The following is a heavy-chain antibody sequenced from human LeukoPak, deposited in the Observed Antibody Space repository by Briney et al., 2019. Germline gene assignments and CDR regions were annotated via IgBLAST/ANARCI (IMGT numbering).Heavy chain of an antibody. CDR2: ITSRSTT. Sequence: GGSLRLSCAASGFIFSHYGMNWVRRAPGKGLEWVSGITSRSTTYYADSVKGRFTISRGNSKNMVWLQINSPTAEDTATYYCAKDGNWARFEDWGQGTLVTVSS. D-gene: IGHD7-27*01. V-gene: IGHV3-23*01. J-gene: IGHJ4*02. CDR3: AKDGNWARFED. CDR1: GFIFSHYG.